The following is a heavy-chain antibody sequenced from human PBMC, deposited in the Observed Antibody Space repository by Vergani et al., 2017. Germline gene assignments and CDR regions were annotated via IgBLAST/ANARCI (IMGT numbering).Heavy chain of an antibody. CDR3: ARTEGVEKWLIY. J-gene: IGHJ4*02. Sequence: QVQLVQSGAEVKKPGASVKVSCKASGYTFTTYDINWVRQAPGQGPEWMGWMTPNSGNTGYAQKFQGRATMTRDTSISTAYMELSSLESEDTAVYCCARTEGVEKWLIYWGQGTLVTVSS. V-gene: IGHV1-8*01. CDR2: MTPNSGNT. CDR1: GYTFTTYD. D-gene: IGHD6-19*01.